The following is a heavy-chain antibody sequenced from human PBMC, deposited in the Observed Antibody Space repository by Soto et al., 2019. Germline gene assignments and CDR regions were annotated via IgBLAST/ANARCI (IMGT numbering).Heavy chain of an antibody. D-gene: IGHD6-13*01. Sequence: SETLSLTCTVSGVSISSPSYYWGWIRQPPGKGLEWIGSNYYGGNNFYNPSLKSRVAISVDTSKNQFSLKLSSVTAADTAVYYCARGPHSSTMGAEDYWGQGTLVTVSS. V-gene: IGHV4-39*02. CDR3: ARGPHSSTMGAEDY. J-gene: IGHJ4*02. CDR2: NYYGGNN. CDR1: GVSISSPSYY.